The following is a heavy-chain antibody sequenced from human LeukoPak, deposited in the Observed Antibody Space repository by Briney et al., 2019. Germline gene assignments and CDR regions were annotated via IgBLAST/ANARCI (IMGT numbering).Heavy chain of an antibody. D-gene: IGHD3-9*01. Sequence: EAGGSLRLSCAASGFTFSSYSMNWVRQDPGKGLEWVSSISSSGTYVYYADSVKGRFTISRDNAKNSLSLQMNSLRADDAAVYYCARASSKQLAGYLPDGFDIWGQGTMVTVSS. CDR2: ISSSGTYV. J-gene: IGHJ3*02. V-gene: IGHV3-21*01. CDR1: GFTFSSYS. CDR3: ARASSKQLAGYLPDGFDI.